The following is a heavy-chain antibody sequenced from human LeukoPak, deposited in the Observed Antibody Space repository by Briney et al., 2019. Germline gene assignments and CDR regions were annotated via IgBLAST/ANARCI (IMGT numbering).Heavy chain of an antibody. CDR3: ARDLSSTSNWELDY. V-gene: IGHV1-2*06. J-gene: IGHJ4*02. Sequence: ASVKVSCKASEYTVSDYFIHWVRQAPAQGLEWMGRINPNSGVTEYAHNFQGRVTMTRDTSISVSYMELNRLTSDDTAVYYCARDLSSTSNWELDYWGQGTLVTVSS. D-gene: IGHD7-27*01. CDR1: EYTVSDYF. CDR2: INPNSGVT.